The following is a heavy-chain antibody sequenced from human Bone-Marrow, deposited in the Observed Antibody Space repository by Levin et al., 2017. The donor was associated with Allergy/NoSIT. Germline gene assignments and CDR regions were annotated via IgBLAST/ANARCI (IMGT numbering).Heavy chain of an antibody. Sequence: LAGGSLRLSCIASGFSFNTYEMNWVRQAPGKGLEWISYISGSGNTVYYADSVKGRFTISRDNARNSLYLHMNSLRPGDTAVYYCAGKPLSSWLYWYFDLWGRGTLVTVSS. V-gene: IGHV3-48*03. J-gene: IGHJ2*01. CDR3: AGKPLSSWLYWYFDL. CDR1: GFSFNTYE. D-gene: IGHD6-19*01. CDR2: ISGSGNTV.